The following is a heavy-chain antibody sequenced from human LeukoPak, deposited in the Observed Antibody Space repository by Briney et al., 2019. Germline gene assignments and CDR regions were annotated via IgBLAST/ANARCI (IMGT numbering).Heavy chain of an antibody. CDR3: ARDVWGGSYFRPYYYYGMDV. J-gene: IGHJ6*02. CDR1: GFTFSGYP. Sequence: GGSLRLSCAASGFTFSGYPIRWVRQAPGKGLEWVAVISYDGSNKYYADSVKGRFTISRDNSKNTLYLQMNSLRAEDTAVYYCARDVWGGSYFRPYYYYGMDVWGQGTTVTVSS. V-gene: IGHV3-30-3*01. CDR2: ISYDGSNK. D-gene: IGHD1-26*01.